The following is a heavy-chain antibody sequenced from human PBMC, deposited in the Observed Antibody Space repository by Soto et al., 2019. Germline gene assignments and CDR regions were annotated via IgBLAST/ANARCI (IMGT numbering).Heavy chain of an antibody. CDR2: ISGSVGST. D-gene: IGHD3-22*01. V-gene: IGHV3-23*01. J-gene: IGHJ1*01. Sequence: GGSLRLSCAASGFTFSSYAMSWVRQAPGKGLEWVSAISGSVGSTYYADSVKGRFTISRDNSKNTLYLQMNSLRAEDTAVYYCAKDRPKEYDSSSEYFQHWGHGPLVTV. CDR3: AKDRPKEYDSSSEYFQH. CDR1: GFTFSSYA.